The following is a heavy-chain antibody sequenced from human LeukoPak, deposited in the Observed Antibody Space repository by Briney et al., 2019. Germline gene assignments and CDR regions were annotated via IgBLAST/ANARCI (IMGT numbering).Heavy chain of an antibody. Sequence: SETLSLTCTVSGYSISSGYYWGWIRQPPGKGLEWIGSIYHSGRTYYNPSLKSRVTISVDTSKNQFSLKLSSVTAADTAVYYCAREDMATVSMNYWGQGTLVTVSS. CDR1: GYSISSGYY. CDR3: AREDMATVSMNY. CDR2: IYHSGRT. V-gene: IGHV4-38-2*02. J-gene: IGHJ4*02. D-gene: IGHD5-24*01.